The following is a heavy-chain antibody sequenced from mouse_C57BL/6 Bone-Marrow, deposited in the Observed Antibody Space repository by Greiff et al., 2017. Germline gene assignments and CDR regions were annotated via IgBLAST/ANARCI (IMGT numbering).Heavy chain of an antibody. J-gene: IGHJ3*01. Sequence: VQLQQSDAELVKPGASVKIPCKASGYTFTDHTIHWMKQRPEQGLEWIGDIYPRDGSTKYNEKFKGKATLTVDKSSSTAYMQLDSLTSEDSAVYFCARDCGSFRFAYWGQGTLVTVSA. CDR3: ARDCGSFRFAY. CDR1: GYTFTDHT. V-gene: IGHV1-78*01. CDR2: IYPRDGST. D-gene: IGHD1-1*01.